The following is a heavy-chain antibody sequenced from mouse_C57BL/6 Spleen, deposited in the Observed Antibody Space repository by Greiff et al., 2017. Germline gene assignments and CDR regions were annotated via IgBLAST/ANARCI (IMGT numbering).Heavy chain of an antibody. CDR2: INPSSGYT. CDR3: ARSNYDYDYAMDY. CDR1: GYTFTSYW. V-gene: IGHV1-7*01. D-gene: IGHD2-4*01. J-gene: IGHJ4*01. Sequence: VQLQESGAELAKPGASVKLSCKASGYTFTSYWMHWVKQRPGQGLEWIGYINPSSGYTKYNQKVKDKATLTADKSSSTAYMQLSSLTYEDSAVYYWARSNYDYDYAMDYWGQGTSVTVSS.